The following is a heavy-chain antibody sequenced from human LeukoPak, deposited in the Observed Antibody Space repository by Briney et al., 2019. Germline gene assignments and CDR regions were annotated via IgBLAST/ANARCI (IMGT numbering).Heavy chain of an antibody. CDR2: ISYDGNNK. Sequence: GGSLRLSCVLSGYTFTHYGFHWVRQAPGKAGEWVAFISYDGNNKYKDSVTGGFAISRDNYKRTMHWQMNGLRAEETAVYYCARDPLDISRWTNAFHIWGQGTTVIVS. D-gene: IGHD5-12*01. V-gene: IGHV3-30*09. J-gene: IGHJ3*02. CDR1: GYTFTHYG. CDR3: ARDPLDISRWTNAFHI.